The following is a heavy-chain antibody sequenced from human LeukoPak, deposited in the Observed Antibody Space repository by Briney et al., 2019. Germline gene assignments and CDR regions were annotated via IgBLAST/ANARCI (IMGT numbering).Heavy chain of an antibody. CDR2: ISSSSSYI. CDR3: ARGWPWELPNWFNP. Sequence: PGGSLRLSCAASGFTFSSYSMNWVRQAPGKGLEWVSSISSSSSYIYYADSVKGRFTISRDNAKNSLYLQMNSLRAEDTAVYYCARGWPWELPNWFNPWGQGTLVTVSS. J-gene: IGHJ5*02. CDR1: GFTFSSYS. D-gene: IGHD1-26*01. V-gene: IGHV3-21*01.